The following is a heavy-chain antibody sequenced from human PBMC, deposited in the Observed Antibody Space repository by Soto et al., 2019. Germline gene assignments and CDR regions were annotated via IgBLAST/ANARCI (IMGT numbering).Heavy chain of an antibody. CDR3: AKLELYSYVIDY. V-gene: IGHV3-23*01. J-gene: IGHJ4*02. Sequence: EVQLLESRGGLVQPGGSLRLSCAASGFTFSSYAMSWVRQAPGKGLEWVSAISGSGGSTYYADSVKGRFTISRDNSKNTLYLQMNSLRAEDTAVYYCAKLELYSYVIDYWGQGTLVTVSS. D-gene: IGHD5-18*01. CDR1: GFTFSSYA. CDR2: ISGSGGST.